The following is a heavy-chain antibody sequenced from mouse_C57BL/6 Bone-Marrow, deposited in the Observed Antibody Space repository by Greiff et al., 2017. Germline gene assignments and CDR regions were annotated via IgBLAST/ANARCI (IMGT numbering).Heavy chain of an antibody. J-gene: IGHJ1*03. D-gene: IGHD4-1*01. V-gene: IGHV14-4*01. CDR2: IDPENGDT. CDR1: GFNIKDDY. Sequence: EVNVVESGAELVRPGASVKLSCTASGFNIKDDYMHWVKQRPEQGLEWIGWIDPENGDTEYASKFQGKDTITADTSSKAAYLQLSSLTSEDTAVYYCTLTGTWYFDVWGTGTTVTVSA. CDR3: TLTGTWYFDV.